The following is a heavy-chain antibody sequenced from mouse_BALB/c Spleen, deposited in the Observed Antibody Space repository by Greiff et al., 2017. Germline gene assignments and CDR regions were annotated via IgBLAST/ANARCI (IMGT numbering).Heavy chain of an antibody. CDR1: GFNIKDYY. J-gene: IGHJ3*01. V-gene: IGHV14-4*02. CDR2: IDPENGDT. CDR3: NAVSYYYGSSAY. D-gene: IGHD1-1*01. Sequence: EVQLVESGAELVRSGASVKLSCTASGFNIKDYYMHWVKQRPEQGLEWIGRIDPENGDTEYAPKFQGKATMTADTSSNTAYLQLSSLTSEDTAVYYCNAVSYYYGSSAYWGQGTLVTVSA.